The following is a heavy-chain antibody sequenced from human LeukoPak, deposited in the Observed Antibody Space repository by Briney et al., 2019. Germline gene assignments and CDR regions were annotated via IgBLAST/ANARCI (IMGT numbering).Heavy chain of an antibody. CDR1: GGSISSSYY. D-gene: IGHD2-15*01. V-gene: IGHV4-59*01. J-gene: IGHJ5*02. Sequence: SETLSLTCTVSGGSISSSYYWSWIRQPPGKGLEWIGYIYYSGSTNYNPSLKSRVTISVDTSKNQFSLKLSSVTAADTAVYYCASMVAATPIWFDPWGQGTLVTVSS. CDR2: IYYSGST. CDR3: ASMVAATPIWFDP.